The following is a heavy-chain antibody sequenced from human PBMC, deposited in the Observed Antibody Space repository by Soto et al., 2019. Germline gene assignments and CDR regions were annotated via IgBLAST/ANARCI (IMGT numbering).Heavy chain of an antibody. Sequence: QVQLVQSGAQVKKPGASVKVSCKASGYTFSSSSISWVRQAPGQGLECMGWISVYNGNTNYAQTLQGRVTIRTATSTGTAYMELRSLSSDDTAVYYCARNASGGVDSWGQGTLVTVSS. J-gene: IGHJ4*02. D-gene: IGHD3-16*01. V-gene: IGHV1-18*01. CDR2: ISVYNGNT. CDR1: GYTFSSSS. CDR3: ARNASGGVDS.